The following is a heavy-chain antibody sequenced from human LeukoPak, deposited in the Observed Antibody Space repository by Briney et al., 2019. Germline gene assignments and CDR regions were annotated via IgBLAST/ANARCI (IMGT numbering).Heavy chain of an antibody. CDR3: TRSSTGWYNWFDP. Sequence: GGSLRLSCAASGFTFGDHYMDWVRQAPGKGLEWVGRIRNKPNGYTTEYAASVKGRFTISRDDSKNSLYLQMNSLKIEDTAVYYCTRSSTGWYNWFDPWGQGTLVTASS. V-gene: IGHV3-72*01. J-gene: IGHJ5*02. CDR1: GFTFGDHY. CDR2: IRNKPNGYTT. D-gene: IGHD2-2*01.